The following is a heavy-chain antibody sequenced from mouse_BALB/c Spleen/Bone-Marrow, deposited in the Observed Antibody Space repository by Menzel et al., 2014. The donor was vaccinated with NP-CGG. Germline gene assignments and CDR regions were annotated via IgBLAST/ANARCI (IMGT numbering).Heavy chain of an antibody. CDR2: ISSGGIYT. D-gene: IGHD2-2*01. Sequence: DVKLVEFGGGLVKPGGSLKLSCAASGFAFSGYDMSWVRQTPEKRLEWVAYISSGGIYTYHPDSVKGRLTISRDNDKNTLYLQMNSLKSEDTAMYYCARQRGYAYSMDYWGQGTTVT. CDR1: GFAFSGYD. J-gene: IGHJ4*01. CDR3: ARQRGYAYSMDY. V-gene: IGHV5-12-1*01.